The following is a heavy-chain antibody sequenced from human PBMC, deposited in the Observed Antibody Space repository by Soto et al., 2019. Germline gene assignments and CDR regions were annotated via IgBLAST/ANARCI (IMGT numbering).Heavy chain of an antibody. CDR2: ISGSGGST. CDR1: GFTFSSYA. V-gene: IGHV3-23*01. D-gene: IGHD5-12*01. Sequence: GGSLRLSCAASGFTFSSYAMSWVRQAPGKGLEWVSAISGSGGSTYYADSVKGRFTISRDNSKNTLYLQMNSLRAEDTAVYYCAKCEYSSYAWLRPPVGMDVWGQGTTVTVSS. J-gene: IGHJ6*02. CDR3: AKCEYSSYAWLRPPVGMDV.